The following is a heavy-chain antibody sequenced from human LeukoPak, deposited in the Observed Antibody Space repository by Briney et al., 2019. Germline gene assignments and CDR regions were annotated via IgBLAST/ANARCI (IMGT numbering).Heavy chain of an antibody. Sequence: ASVKVSCKASGYTFTSYDINWVRQATGQGLEWMGWMNPNSGNTGYAQKFQGRVTMTRNTSISTAYMELSSLRSEDTAVYYCARGTQFHLWSPAANDYWGQGTLVTVSS. CDR3: ARGTQFHLWSPAANDY. J-gene: IGHJ4*02. CDR2: MNPNSGNT. V-gene: IGHV1-8*01. CDR1: GYTFTSYD. D-gene: IGHD2-21*01.